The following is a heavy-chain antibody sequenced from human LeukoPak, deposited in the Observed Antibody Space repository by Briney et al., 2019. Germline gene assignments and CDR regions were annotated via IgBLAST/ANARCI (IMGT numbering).Heavy chain of an antibody. CDR1: GGSISSNSYY. J-gene: IGHJ4*02. CDR3: ARHRAYSSSSPFDY. D-gene: IGHD6-6*01. V-gene: IGHV4-61*05. CDR2: IYYTGST. Sequence: SETLSLTCTVSGGSISSNSYYWGWIRQPPGKGLEWIGYIYYTGSTNYNPSLKSRVTMFVDMSKNQFSLRLSSVTAADTAVYYCARHRAYSSSSPFDYWGQGTLVTVSS.